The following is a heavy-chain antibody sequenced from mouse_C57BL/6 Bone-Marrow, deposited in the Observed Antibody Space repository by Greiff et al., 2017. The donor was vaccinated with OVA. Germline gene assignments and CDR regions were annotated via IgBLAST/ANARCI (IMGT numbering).Heavy chain of an antibody. V-gene: IGHV5-4*03. D-gene: IGHD1-1*01. CDR2: ISDGGSYT. J-gene: IGHJ4*01. CDR1: GFTFSSYA. CDR3: ARVTTAMDY. Sequence: EVKLQESGGGLVKPGGSLKLSCAASGFTFSSYAMSWVRQTPEKRLEWVATISDGGSYTYYPDNVKGRFTISRDNAKNNLYLQMSQLKSEDTAMYYCARVTTAMDYWGQGTSVTVSS.